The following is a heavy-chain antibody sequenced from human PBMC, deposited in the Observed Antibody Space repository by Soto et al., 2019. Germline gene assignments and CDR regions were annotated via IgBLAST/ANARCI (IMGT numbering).Heavy chain of an antibody. D-gene: IGHD2-2*01. CDR3: AREDCSSTSCYGGNWFDP. J-gene: IGHJ5*02. CDR2: IYHSGST. Sequence: PSDSLALSCAVSGGSIWISNWWGWVRQPPGKGLEWIGEIYHSGSTNYNPSLKSRVTISVDKSKNQFSLKLSSVTAADAAVYYCAREDCSSTSCYGGNWFDPWGQGTLVTVSS. V-gene: IGHV4-4*02. CDR1: GGSIWISNW.